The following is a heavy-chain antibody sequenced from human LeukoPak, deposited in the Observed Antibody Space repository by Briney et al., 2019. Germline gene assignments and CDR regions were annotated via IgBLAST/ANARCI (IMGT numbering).Heavy chain of an antibody. CDR2: LSWSSGSI. CDR3: AKDMNTGIAVAGTLDY. D-gene: IGHD6-19*01. J-gene: IGHJ4*02. V-gene: IGHV3-9*03. Sequence: GGSLRLSCAASGFTFDDYAMHWVRQASAKGLAWVSGLSWSSGSIGYADSVKGRFSISRDNAKNSLYLQMNSLRAEDMALYYCAKDMNTGIAVAGTLDYWGQGTLVTVSS. CDR1: GFTFDDYA.